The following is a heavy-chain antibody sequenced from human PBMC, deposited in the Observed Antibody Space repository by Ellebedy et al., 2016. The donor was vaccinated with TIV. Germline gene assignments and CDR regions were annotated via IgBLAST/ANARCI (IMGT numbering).Heavy chain of an antibody. CDR3: ARDSSHTYYYGSGGFDY. CDR1: GGSISSSSYY. CDR2: IYYSGST. D-gene: IGHD3-10*01. V-gene: IGHV4-39*07. J-gene: IGHJ4*02. Sequence: SETLSLTCTVSGGSISSSSYYWGWIRQPPGKGLEWIGTIYYSGSTYYNPSLKSRVTISVDTSKNQLSLKLSSVTAADTAVYYCARDSSHTYYYGSGGFDYWGQGTLVTVSS.